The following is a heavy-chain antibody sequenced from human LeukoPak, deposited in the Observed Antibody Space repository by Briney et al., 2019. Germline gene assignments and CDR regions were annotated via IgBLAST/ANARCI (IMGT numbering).Heavy chain of an antibody. D-gene: IGHD6-13*01. Sequence: GGSLRLSCAASGFTFSSYSMNWVRQAPGKGLEWISYISSSGSTINYADSVKGRFTTSRDSAKNSLYLQMNSLRDEDTAVYYCARDSDSSWPFDYWGQGTLVTVSS. CDR2: ISSSGSTI. CDR3: ARDSDSSWPFDY. J-gene: IGHJ4*02. V-gene: IGHV3-48*02. CDR1: GFTFSSYS.